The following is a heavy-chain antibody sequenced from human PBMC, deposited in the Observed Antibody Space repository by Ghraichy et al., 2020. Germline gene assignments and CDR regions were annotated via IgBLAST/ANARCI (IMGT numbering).Heavy chain of an antibody. CDR1: GFTFSSYW. J-gene: IGHJ4*02. D-gene: IGHD2-15*01. CDR2: IKQDGSEK. Sequence: GESLNISCTASGFTFSSYWMSWVRQAPGKGLEWVANIKQDGSEKSYVDSVKGRFTISRDNAKNSLYLQMNSLRADDTAVYYCAREYCSGGRCFFGTGGSHLDYWGQGTLVTVSS. V-gene: IGHV3-7*03. CDR3: AREYCSGGRCFFGTGGSHLDY.